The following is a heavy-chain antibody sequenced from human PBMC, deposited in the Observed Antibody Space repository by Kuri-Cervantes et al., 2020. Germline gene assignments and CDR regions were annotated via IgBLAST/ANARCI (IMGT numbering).Heavy chain of an antibody. V-gene: IGHV4-59*01. Sequence: SETLSLTCTVSGGSISGSCFSWMRQPPGKGLEWIGYIYSGGSTNHNPSLKSRVTISIDTFKNQFSLNLYSVTAEDTAVYYCARGIPAAPRSALDPWGQGTLVTVSS. CDR1: GGSISGSC. CDR2: IYSGGST. D-gene: IGHD2-2*01. J-gene: IGHJ5*02. CDR3: ARGIPAAPRSALDP.